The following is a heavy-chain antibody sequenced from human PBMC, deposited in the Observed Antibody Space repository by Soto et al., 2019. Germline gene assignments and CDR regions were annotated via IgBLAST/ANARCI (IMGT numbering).Heavy chain of an antibody. CDR2: ISYDEIDK. V-gene: IGHV3-30*04. D-gene: IGHD3-10*01. Sequence: VGSLRLSCAASGFTFSNYTMHWVRQAPGKGLEWVALISYDEIDKYYADAVKGRFTISRDNSKNTLYLQMDSLRAEDTAVYYCAGRSGSSDYWGQGTLVTVS. CDR1: GFTFSNYT. CDR3: AGRSGSSDY. J-gene: IGHJ4*02.